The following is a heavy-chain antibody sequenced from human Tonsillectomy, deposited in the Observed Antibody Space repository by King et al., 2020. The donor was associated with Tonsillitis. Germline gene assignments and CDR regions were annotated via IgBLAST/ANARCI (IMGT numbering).Heavy chain of an antibody. CDR1: GFAFSSYA. D-gene: IGHD2-21*01. CDR3: VIGSCGVRPYYGIDV. Sequence: VQLVESGGAWVQPGGSLRLSCAASGFAFSSYAMSWVRQAPGKGPEWVSGISDSGYKTYYADSVEGRLTISRDNSKNTLYLQMNSLRAEDTAIYYSVIGSCGVRPYYGIDVWGRGTTVTVSS. V-gene: IGHV3-23*04. CDR2: ISDSGYKT. J-gene: IGHJ6*02.